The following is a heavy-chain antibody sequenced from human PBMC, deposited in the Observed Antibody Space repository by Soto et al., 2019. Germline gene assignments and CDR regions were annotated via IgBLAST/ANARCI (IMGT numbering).Heavy chain of an antibody. CDR3: ARGNGMPDGSGADYYGMDV. V-gene: IGHV4-34*01. J-gene: IGHJ6*02. Sequence: QVQLQQWGAGLLKPSETLSLTCAVYGGSFSGDYWSWIRQPPGKGLESVGEINNSGSTNYNPSLKSRVTISVDTSKNQFSLKLSSVTAAATAVYYCARGNGMPDGSGADYYGMDVWGQGTTVTVSS. CDR2: INNSGST. D-gene: IGHD3-10*01. CDR1: GGSFSGDY.